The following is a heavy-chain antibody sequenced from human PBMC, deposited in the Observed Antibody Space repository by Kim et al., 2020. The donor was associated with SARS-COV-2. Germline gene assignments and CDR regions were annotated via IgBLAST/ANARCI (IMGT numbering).Heavy chain of an antibody. CDR1: GASVSSSYYL. CDR3: ARGPIMTTDY. J-gene: IGHJ4*02. V-gene: IGHV4-61*01. Sequence: SETLSLTCTVSGASVSSSYYLLGWIRQPPGQGLEWIGDIYHTGGTIYNPSLKSRVSISVDTSKNQFSLNLNSVTAADTAMYYCARGPIMTTDYWGQGTLVTVYS. D-gene: IGHD3-16*01. CDR2: IYHTGGT.